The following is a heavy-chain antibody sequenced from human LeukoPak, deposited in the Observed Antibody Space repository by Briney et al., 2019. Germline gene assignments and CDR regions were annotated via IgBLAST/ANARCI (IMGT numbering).Heavy chain of an antibody. CDR3: ARGTSINVGVDY. CDR2: MNPNSGNT. Sequence: ASVKVSCKASGYSFTSHYMHWVRQATGQGLEWMGWMNPNSGNTGYAQKFQGRVTITRNTSISTAYMELSSLRSEDTAVYYCARGTSINVGVDYWGQGTLVTVSS. V-gene: IGHV1-8*03. D-gene: IGHD3-16*01. CDR1: GYSFTSHY. J-gene: IGHJ4*02.